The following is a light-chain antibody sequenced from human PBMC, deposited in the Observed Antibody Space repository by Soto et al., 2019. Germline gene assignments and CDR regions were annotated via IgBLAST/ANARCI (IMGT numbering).Light chain of an antibody. V-gene: IGKV3-20*01. Sequence: ETVLTQSPGTLCLSPGERATLSCRASQSVSSNYLAWYQQKPGQAPRLLIYGASNRATGIPDRFSGSGSGTDFTLTISRLEPEDFAVYYCQQYDSSPVTFGQGTKVEIK. CDR3: QQYDSSPVT. J-gene: IGKJ1*01. CDR1: QSVSSNY. CDR2: GAS.